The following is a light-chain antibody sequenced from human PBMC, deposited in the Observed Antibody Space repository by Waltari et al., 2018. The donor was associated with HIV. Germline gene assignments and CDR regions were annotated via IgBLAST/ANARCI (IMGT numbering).Light chain of an antibody. J-gene: IGLJ3*02. Sequence: QTVVTQEPSFSVSPGGTVTLTCGLSSGSVSTNYYPSWYQQNAGQAPRTLTYDTNTRSSGVPDLFSGSSLGNKAALTITGAQAYDESDYYCVLYMGSGIWVFGGGTKLTVL. CDR1: SGSVSTNYY. CDR3: VLYMGSGIWV. V-gene: IGLV8-61*01. CDR2: DTN.